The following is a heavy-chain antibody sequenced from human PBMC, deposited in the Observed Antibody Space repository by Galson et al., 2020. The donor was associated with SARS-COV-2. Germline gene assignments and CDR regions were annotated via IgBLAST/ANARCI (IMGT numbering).Heavy chain of an antibody. Sequence: ASVKVSCNVSGYSHIELSLHWVRQAPGKGLEWMGGYDPQLGETIYAQKFQGRVTMTDDTSADTAYMEVSSLTSEDTAVYYCASWKTDYVWGSYRTFDYWGQGTLLTVSS. J-gene: IGHJ4*02. CDR3: ASWKTDYVWGSYRTFDY. V-gene: IGHV1-24*01. CDR2: YDPQLGET. CDR1: GYSHIELS. D-gene: IGHD3-16*02.